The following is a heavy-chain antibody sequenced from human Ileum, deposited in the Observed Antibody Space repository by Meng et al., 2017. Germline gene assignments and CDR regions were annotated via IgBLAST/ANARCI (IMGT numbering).Heavy chain of an antibody. CDR1: GGCFSGYY. Sequence: QVPRQEWGVGLLRPSETLSLTCAVYGGCFSGYYWSWIRQPPGKGLEWIGEINHSGSTNYNPSLKSRVTISVDTSKNQFSLKLSSVTAADTAVYYCARTRRGSSGWYMGYWGQGTLVTVSS. D-gene: IGHD6-19*01. CDR2: INHSGST. V-gene: IGHV4-34*01. J-gene: IGHJ4*02. CDR3: ARTRRGSSGWYMGY.